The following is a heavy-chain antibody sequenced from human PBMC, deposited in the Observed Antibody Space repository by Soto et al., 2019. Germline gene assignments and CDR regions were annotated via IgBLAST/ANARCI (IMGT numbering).Heavy chain of an antibody. Sequence: GASVKVSCKASGGTFSSYAISWVRQAPGQGLEWMGGIIPIFGTANYAQKFQGRVTITADESTSTAYMELSSLRSEDTAVYYCARSPSSALSKENYFDYWGQGTLVTVSS. CDR2: IIPIFGTA. CDR3: ARSPSSALSKENYFDY. J-gene: IGHJ4*02. CDR1: GGTFSSYA. V-gene: IGHV1-69*13. D-gene: IGHD3-16*02.